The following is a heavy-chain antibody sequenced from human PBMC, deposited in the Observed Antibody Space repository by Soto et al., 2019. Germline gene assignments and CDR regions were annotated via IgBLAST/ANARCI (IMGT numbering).Heavy chain of an antibody. Sequence: EVQLAESGGGMVQPGGSLRLSCVASGFTFSSYDMHWVRQAPGKGLDYVSSISSNGGTTYYGNSVKGRFTISRDNSKNPLYLQMGSLRAEDMAVYYCVRRVSGNYDYWGQGTLVTVSS. CDR3: VRRVSGNYDY. CDR1: GFTFSSYD. J-gene: IGHJ4*02. D-gene: IGHD1-7*01. CDR2: ISSNGGTT. V-gene: IGHV3-64*01.